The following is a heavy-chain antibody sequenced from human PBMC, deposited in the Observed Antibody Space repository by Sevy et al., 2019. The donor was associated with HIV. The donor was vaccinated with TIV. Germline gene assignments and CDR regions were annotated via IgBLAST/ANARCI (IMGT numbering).Heavy chain of an antibody. J-gene: IGHJ4*02. CDR2: ISYDGSNK. CDR1: GFTFSSYA. D-gene: IGHD1-26*01. CDR3: ARGGATLYFDY. Sequence: GGSLRLSCAASGFTFSSYAMHWVRQAPGKGLEWVAVISYDGSNKYYADSVKGRFTISRDNSKNTLYLQMNSLRAEDTAVYYCARGGATLYFDYWGQGTLVTVSS. V-gene: IGHV3-30-3*01.